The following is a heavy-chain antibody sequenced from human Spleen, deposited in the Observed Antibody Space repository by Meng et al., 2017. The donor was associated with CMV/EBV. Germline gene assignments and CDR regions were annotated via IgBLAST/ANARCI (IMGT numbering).Heavy chain of an antibody. CDR3: ARDLGASNWGFYFDY. CDR2: INPYSGVT. J-gene: IGHJ4*02. Sequence: ASVKVSCKASGYTFTDHYLHWVRQAPGQGLEWMGWINPYSGVTNYAQKFQGRVTVTRDTSISTAYMELSRPRSDDTAVYYCARDLGASNWGFYFDYWGQGTLVTVSS. V-gene: IGHV1-2*02. D-gene: IGHD7-27*01. CDR1: GYTFTDHY.